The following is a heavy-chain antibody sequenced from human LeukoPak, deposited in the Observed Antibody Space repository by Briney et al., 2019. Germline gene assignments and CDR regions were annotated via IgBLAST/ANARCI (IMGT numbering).Heavy chain of an antibody. Sequence: SQTLSLTCTISGGSISIGGYYWSWIRQPPGKALEWIGYIYYSGSTYYNPSLKSRVTMSVDTSKNQFSLKLSSVTAADTAVYYCARYKVGYFDYWGQGTRVTVSS. CDR2: IYYSGST. J-gene: IGHJ4*02. CDR1: GGSISIGGYY. CDR3: ARYKVGYFDY. D-gene: IGHD1-1*01. V-gene: IGHV4-31*03.